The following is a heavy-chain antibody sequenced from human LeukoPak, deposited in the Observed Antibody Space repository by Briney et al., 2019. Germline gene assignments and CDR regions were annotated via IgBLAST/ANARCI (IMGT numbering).Heavy chain of an antibody. CDR1: GFTFRDYY. CDR3: AREVVIFPDYYYYGMDV. CDR2: ISRSGDTL. Sequence: GGSLRLSCAASGFTFRDYYMTWIRQAPGKGLEWISYISRSGDTLYYADSVEGRFTISRDNAKNSLYLQMNSLRAEDTAVYYCAREVVIFPDYYYYGMDVWGQGTTVTVSS. D-gene: IGHD3-9*01. V-gene: IGHV3-11*01. J-gene: IGHJ6*02.